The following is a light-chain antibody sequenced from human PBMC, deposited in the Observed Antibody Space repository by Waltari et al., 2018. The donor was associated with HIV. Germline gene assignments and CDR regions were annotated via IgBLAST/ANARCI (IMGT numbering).Light chain of an antibody. CDR2: QAS. J-gene: IGKJ1*01. CDR3: QQYDDYFRT. V-gene: IGKV1-5*03. CDR1: RGVSGW. Sequence: DIQLTQSPSTLSASVGDRVTITCRVSRGVSGWLAWYQQKPRTAPDLLIFQASTLEHGVPLRFSGRGYGTEFTLTISSLQPEDSATSYCQQYDDYFRTCGPGTKVEVK.